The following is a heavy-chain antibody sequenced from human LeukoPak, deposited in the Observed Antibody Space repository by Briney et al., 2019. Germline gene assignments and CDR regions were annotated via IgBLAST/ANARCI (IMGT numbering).Heavy chain of an antibody. J-gene: IGHJ4*02. Sequence: PSETLSLTCAVSGGXISISNCWSWVRQPPGKGLEWIGEIYHSGSTNYNASLKSRVTISVDKSKNQFSLRLNSVTAADTAVYYCARGGYISSTYYFDYWGQGTLVTVSS. V-gene: IGHV4-4*02. CDR1: GGXISISNC. CDR2: IYHSGST. CDR3: ARGGYISSTYYFDY. D-gene: IGHD6-13*01.